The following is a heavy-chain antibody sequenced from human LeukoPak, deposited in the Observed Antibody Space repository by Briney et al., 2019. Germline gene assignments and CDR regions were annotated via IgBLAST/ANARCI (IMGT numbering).Heavy chain of an antibody. CDR1: GLTFHDYA. CDR2: ISADGGST. Sequence: PGGSLRLSCVASGLTFHDYAMHLVRQAPGKGLEWVSLISADGGSTFYADSVRGRFSISRDNSKNSLYLQMNSLRTEDTAMYYCAKESGKFDYWGQGTLVAVSS. J-gene: IGHJ4*02. V-gene: IGHV3-43*02. CDR3: AKESGKFDY.